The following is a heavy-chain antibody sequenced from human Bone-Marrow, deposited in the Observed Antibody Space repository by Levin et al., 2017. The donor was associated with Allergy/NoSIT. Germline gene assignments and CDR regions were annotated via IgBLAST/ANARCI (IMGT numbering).Heavy chain of an antibody. V-gene: IGHV4-39*01. D-gene: IGHD3-10*01. CDR1: GGSISGSNYY. Sequence: SETLSLTCTVSGGSISGSNYYWGWIRQPPGKGLEWIGSIYYGGTTYYNPSLKSRVSISVDTSKNQFSLKLNSVTATDTAVFYCAHHYGSGSYFNYWGQGTLVTVSS. J-gene: IGHJ4*02. CDR3: AHHYGSGSYFNY. CDR2: IYYGGTT.